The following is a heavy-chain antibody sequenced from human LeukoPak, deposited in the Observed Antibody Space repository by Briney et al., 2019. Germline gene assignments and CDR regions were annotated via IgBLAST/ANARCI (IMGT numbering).Heavy chain of an antibody. D-gene: IGHD1-26*01. V-gene: IGHV3-74*01. J-gene: IGHJ6*02. CDR2: INIDERIT. Sequence: GGSLRLSCVASGFSFSTQRMHWVRQAPGKGLVWVSYINIDERITGYADSVKGRFTISRDNGKNTLYLQMNSLRAEDTAVYYCARGGGSYYYGMDVWGQGTTVTVSS. CDR3: ARGGGSYYYGMDV. CDR1: GFSFSTQR.